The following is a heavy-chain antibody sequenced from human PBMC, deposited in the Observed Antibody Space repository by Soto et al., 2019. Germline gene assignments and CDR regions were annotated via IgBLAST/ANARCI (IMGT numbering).Heavy chain of an antibody. CDR3: AVNLNARTSFDY. CDR1: GFILSDYT. J-gene: IGHJ4*02. CDR2: ISYDAKKK. D-gene: IGHD1-7*01. V-gene: IGHV3-30*04. Sequence: QVQLVESGGAVVQPGRSLRLSCAATGFILSDYTMHWVRQAPGKGLEWVAVISYDAKKKYYADSVKGRFTISRDSSRNTLYLQMNSLRLEDTSVYYCAVNLNARTSFDYWGQGTLVTVSS.